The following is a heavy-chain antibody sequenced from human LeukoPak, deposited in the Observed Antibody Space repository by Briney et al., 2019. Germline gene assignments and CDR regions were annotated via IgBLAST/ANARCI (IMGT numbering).Heavy chain of an antibody. CDR1: GGSISSYY. V-gene: IGHV4-59*01. CDR2: IYYSGST. CDR3: ARIMGLVEDYYYYMDV. Sequence: SETLSPTCTVSGGSISSYYWSWIRQPPGKGLEWIGYIYYSGSTNYNPSLKSRVTISVDTSKNQFSLKLSSVTAADTAVYYCARIMGLVEDYYYYMDVWGKGTTVTVSS. J-gene: IGHJ6*03. D-gene: IGHD4/OR15-4a*01.